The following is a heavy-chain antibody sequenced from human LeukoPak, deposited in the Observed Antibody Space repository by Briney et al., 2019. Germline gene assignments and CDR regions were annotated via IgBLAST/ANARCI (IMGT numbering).Heavy chain of an antibody. V-gene: IGHV4-31*03. J-gene: IGHJ3*02. Sequence: SQTLSLTCTVSGGSISSGGYYWSWIRQHPGKGLEWIGYIYYSGSTYYNPSLKSRVTISVDTSKNQFSLKLGSVTAADTAVYYCAREPNCGGDCARAFDIWGQGTMVTVSS. D-gene: IGHD2-21*02. CDR2: IYYSGST. CDR3: AREPNCGGDCARAFDI. CDR1: GGSISSGGYY.